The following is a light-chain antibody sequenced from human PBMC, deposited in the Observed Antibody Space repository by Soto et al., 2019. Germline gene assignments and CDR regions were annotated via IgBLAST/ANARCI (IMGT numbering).Light chain of an antibody. CDR1: RAHIGRNF. CDR2: RND. V-gene: IGLV1-47*01. CDR3: AAWDDSLSGRV. J-gene: IGLJ3*02. Sequence: QPVLTKPPSPSGSPGQRGTISGSGRRAHIGRNFVYWYQHPPGTAYKLLLDRNDPRPSGVPDRFSGSKSGTSAPLAISGLRSDDDADYDCAAWDDSLSGRVFGGGTKLTVL.